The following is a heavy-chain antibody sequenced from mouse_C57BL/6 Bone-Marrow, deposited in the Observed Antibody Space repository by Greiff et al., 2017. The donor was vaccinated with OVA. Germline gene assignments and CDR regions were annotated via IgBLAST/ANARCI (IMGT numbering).Heavy chain of an antibody. Sequence: DVKLVESGGDLVKPGGSLKLSCAASGFTFSSYGMSWVRQTPDKRLEWVATISSGGSYTYYPDSVKGRFTISRDNAKNTLYLQMSSLKSEDTAMYYCARRGYDYLDYWGQGTTLTVSS. V-gene: IGHV5-6*02. D-gene: IGHD2-3*01. J-gene: IGHJ2*01. CDR1: GFTFSSYG. CDR3: ARRGYDYLDY. CDR2: ISSGGSYT.